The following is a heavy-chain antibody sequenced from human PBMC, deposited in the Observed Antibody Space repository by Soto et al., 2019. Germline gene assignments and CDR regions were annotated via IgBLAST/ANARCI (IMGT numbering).Heavy chain of an antibody. CDR1: GQSFSGHS. CDR2: INESGST. Sequence: QVQLQQWGAGLVKPSETLSLSCAVYGQSFSGHSWAWIRQSPGKGLEWIGEINESGSTYYNPSLKCRVTISADTSTNQFSLKLSSVSAADTAVYFCARGSGIVALPGELEDVNYDYWGQGTLVNVSS. J-gene: IGHJ4*02. CDR3: ARGSGIVALPGELEDVNYDY. V-gene: IGHV4-34*01. D-gene: IGHD1-1*01.